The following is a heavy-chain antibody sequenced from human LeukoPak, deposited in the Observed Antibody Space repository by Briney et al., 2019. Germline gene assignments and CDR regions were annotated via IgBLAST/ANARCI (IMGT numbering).Heavy chain of an antibody. CDR2: ISGSGGST. CDR1: GFTFSSYA. J-gene: IGHJ4*02. D-gene: IGHD5-12*01. V-gene: IGHV3-23*01. Sequence: PGGSLRLSCAASGFTFSSYAMSWVRQAPGKGLEWVSAISGSGGSTYYADSVKGRFTISRDNSKNTLYLQMNSLRAEDTAVYYCSKPYSGYDSFDSWGQGTLVTVSS. CDR3: SKPYSGYDSFDS.